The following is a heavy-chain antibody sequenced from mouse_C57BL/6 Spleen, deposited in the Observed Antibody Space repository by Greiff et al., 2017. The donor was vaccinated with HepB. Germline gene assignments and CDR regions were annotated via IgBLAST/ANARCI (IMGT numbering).Heavy chain of an antibody. CDR2: ISNGGGST. Sequence: EVKLMESGGGLVQPGGSLKLSCAASGFTFSDYYMYWVRQTPEKRLEWVAYISNGGGSTYYPDTVKGRFTISRDNAKNTLYLQMSRLKSEDTAMYYCASSYYYGSSLYAMDYWGQGTSVTVSS. V-gene: IGHV5-12*01. CDR1: GFTFSDYY. CDR3: ASSYYYGSSLYAMDY. J-gene: IGHJ4*01. D-gene: IGHD1-1*01.